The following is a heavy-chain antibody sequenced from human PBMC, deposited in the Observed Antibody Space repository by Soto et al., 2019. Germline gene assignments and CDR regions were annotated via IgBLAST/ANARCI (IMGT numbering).Heavy chain of an antibody. D-gene: IGHD3-10*01. Sequence: NPSETLSLTCTVSGGSISSYCWSWIRQPPGKGLEWIGYIYYSGSPNYNPSLKSRVTISVDTSKNQFSLKLSSVTAADTAVYYCARDMVSMGPHDAFDIWGQGTMVTVSS. CDR3: ARDMVSMGPHDAFDI. J-gene: IGHJ3*02. V-gene: IGHV4-59*01. CDR1: GGSISSYC. CDR2: IYYSGSP.